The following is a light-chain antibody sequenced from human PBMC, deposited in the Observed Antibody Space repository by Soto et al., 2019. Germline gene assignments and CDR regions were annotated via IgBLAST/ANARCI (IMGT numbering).Light chain of an antibody. V-gene: IGKV1-39*01. CDR1: QSVGNH. CDR2: GAS. CDR3: LQTFSTPHT. J-gene: IGKJ2*01. Sequence: DIQMTQSPSSLSGSVGDTVTITCRASQSVGNHLSWYQHESGKAPKLLIYGASSLQGGVPSRFSGSGSGTDFTLTINSLQPEDFATYYCLQTFSTPHTFGQGTMLDIK.